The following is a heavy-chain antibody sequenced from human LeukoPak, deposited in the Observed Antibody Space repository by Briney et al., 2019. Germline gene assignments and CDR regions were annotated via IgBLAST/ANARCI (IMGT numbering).Heavy chain of an antibody. CDR1: AGSISSGDYY. V-gene: IGHV4-61*02. Sequence: SSETLSLICTVSAGSISSGDYYWSWIRQPAGKGLEWIGRIYSPGTNYNYNPSLKSRVTISIDTSKNQFSLKLTSVTAADTAVYYCARGIGTSYDSSRDAFDMWGQGTMVTVSS. CDR3: ARGIGTSYDSSRDAFDM. J-gene: IGHJ3*02. CDR2: IYSPGTN. D-gene: IGHD3-22*01.